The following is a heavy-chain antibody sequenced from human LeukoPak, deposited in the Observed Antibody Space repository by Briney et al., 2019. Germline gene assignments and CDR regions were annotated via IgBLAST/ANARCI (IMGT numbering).Heavy chain of an antibody. D-gene: IGHD3-3*01. CDR3: AREAYYDFWSGYSLYFDY. V-gene: IGHV3-11*04. Sequence: GGSLRLSCATSGFTFSDYYMSWIRQAPGKGLEWVSYISSSGSTIYYADSVKGRFTISRDNAKNSLYLQMNSLRAEDTAVYYCAREAYYDFWSGYSLYFDYWGQGTLVTVSA. CDR1: GFTFSDYY. J-gene: IGHJ4*02. CDR2: ISSSGSTI.